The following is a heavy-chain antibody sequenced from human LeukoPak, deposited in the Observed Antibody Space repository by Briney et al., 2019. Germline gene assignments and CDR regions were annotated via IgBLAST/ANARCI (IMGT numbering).Heavy chain of an antibody. Sequence: PGGALRLSCAASGFTFSSYSMNWVRQAPGKGLEWVSSTCSSSSYKYYADSVKGRFTISRDNAKNSLYLQTNSLRAEDTAVYYCARDQYDFRSGYSGPLADYWGQGTLVTVSS. CDR3: ARDQYDFRSGYSGPLADY. J-gene: IGHJ4*02. CDR2: TCSSSSYK. D-gene: IGHD3-3*01. V-gene: IGHV3-21*06. CDR1: GFTFSSYS.